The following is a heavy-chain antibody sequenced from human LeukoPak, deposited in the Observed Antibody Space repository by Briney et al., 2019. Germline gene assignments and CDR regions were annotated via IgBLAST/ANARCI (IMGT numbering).Heavy chain of an antibody. CDR1: GFTFSSYA. CDR3: AKGRFRVGATHPTDY. CDR2: ISGSGGST. Sequence: PGGSLRLSCSASGFTFSSYAMSWVGQAPGKGLEWVSAISGSGGSTYYADAVKGRFTISRDNSKNTLYLQMNSLRAEDTAVYYCAKGRFRVGATHPTDYWGQGTLVTVSS. J-gene: IGHJ4*02. D-gene: IGHD1-26*01. V-gene: IGHV3-23*01.